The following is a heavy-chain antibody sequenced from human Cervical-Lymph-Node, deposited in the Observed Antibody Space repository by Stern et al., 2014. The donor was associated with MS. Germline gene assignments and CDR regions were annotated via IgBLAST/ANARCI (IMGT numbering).Heavy chain of an antibody. CDR1: GFTFDECT. CDR3: TRDNPYCTGGTCLGFDY. J-gene: IGHJ4*02. D-gene: IGHD2-15*01. V-gene: IGHV3-9*01. Sequence: VQLVESGGGLVQPGRSLRLSCAASGFTFDECTMHWVRQAPGKGLEWVSGISWNSGNIAYADSVKGRFAIYRDNAKNSLYLRMNSLRTEDTAFYYCTRDNPYCTGGTCLGFDYWGQGTLVTVSS. CDR2: ISWNSGNI.